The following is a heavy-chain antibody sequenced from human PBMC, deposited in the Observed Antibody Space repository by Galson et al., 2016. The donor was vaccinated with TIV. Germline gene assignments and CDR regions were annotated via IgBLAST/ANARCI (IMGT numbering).Heavy chain of an antibody. D-gene: IGHD5-18*01. V-gene: IGHV3-9*01. J-gene: IGHJ6*02. Sequence: SLRLSCAASGFAFDDYGMHWVRQTPGKGLEWVSGISSNSVFSGYAGSVKGRFTIFRDNGRKSLYVQMSSLRGDDTAIYYCAKARGNGYGSPQDYYYGMDVWGQGTTVTVS. CDR2: ISSNSVFS. CDR1: GFAFDDYG. CDR3: AKARGNGYGSPQDYYYGMDV.